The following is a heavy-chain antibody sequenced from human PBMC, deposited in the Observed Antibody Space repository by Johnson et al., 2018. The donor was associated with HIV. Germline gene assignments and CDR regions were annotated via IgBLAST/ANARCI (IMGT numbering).Heavy chain of an antibody. Sequence: QVQLVESGGGVVQPGGSLRLSCAASGFTFSSYGMHWVRQAPGKGLEWVAFIRYDGSNKYYADSVKGRFTISRDNSKNTLYLQMNSLRAEDTAVYYCAKDGLRGGSYLDAFDIWGQGTMVTVSS. J-gene: IGHJ3*02. D-gene: IGHD1-26*01. V-gene: IGHV3-30*02. CDR1: GFTFSSYG. CDR2: IRYDGSNK. CDR3: AKDGLRGGSYLDAFDI.